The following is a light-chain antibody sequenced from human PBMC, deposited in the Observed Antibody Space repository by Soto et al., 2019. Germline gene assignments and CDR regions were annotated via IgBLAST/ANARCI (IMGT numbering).Light chain of an antibody. CDR1: QSITTF. CDR2: DAS. Sequence: DIQMTQSPSTLSASIGDRVTITCRASQSITTFLAWYQQKPGKAPQILIYDASKLEPGVPSRLSGGGSGTEFTLTISSLQPEDFATYYCQQYSTYPLTFGGGTKVDI. V-gene: IGKV1-5*01. J-gene: IGKJ4*01. CDR3: QQYSTYPLT.